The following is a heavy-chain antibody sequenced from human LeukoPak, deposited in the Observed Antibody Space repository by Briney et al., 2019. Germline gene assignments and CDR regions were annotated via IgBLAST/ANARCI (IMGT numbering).Heavy chain of an antibody. Sequence: GASVKVSCKASGYTFTSYDINWVRQATGQGLEWMGWMNPNSGNTGYAQKFQGRVTMTRNTSISTAYMELSSLRSEDTAVYYCARGQFLEWLLPGDYYYGMGVWGQGTTVTVSS. CDR2: MNPNSGNT. CDR1: GYTFTSYD. D-gene: IGHD3-3*01. V-gene: IGHV1-8*01. J-gene: IGHJ6*02. CDR3: ARGQFLEWLLPGDYYYGMGV.